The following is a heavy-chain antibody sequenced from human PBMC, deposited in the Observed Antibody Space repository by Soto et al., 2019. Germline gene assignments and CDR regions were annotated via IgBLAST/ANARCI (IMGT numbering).Heavy chain of an antibody. CDR3: AKCDFWSGYALLTYYYGMDV. V-gene: IGHV1-69*13. D-gene: IGHD3-3*01. CDR2: IIPIFGTA. Sequence: ASVKVSCKASGGTFSSYAISWVRQAPGQGLEWMGGIIPIFGTANYAQKFQGRVTITADESTSTAYMELSSLRSEDTAVYYCAKCDFWSGYALLTYYYGMDVWGQGTTVTVSS. J-gene: IGHJ6*02. CDR1: GGTFSSYA.